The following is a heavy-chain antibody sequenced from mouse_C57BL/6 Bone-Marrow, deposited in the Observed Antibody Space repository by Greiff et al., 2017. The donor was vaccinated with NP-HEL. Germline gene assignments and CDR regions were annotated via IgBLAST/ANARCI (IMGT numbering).Heavy chain of an antibody. J-gene: IGHJ1*03. CDR1: GYTFTSYW. Sequence: QVQLQQSGAELVKPGASVKLSCKASGYTFTSYWMHWVKQRPGRGLEWIGRIDPNSGGSKYNEKFKSKATLTVDKPSSTAYMQLSSLTSEDSAVYYCARWNDGSSYWYFDVWGTGTTVTVSS. CDR3: ARWNDGSSYWYFDV. V-gene: IGHV1-72*01. D-gene: IGHD1-1*01. CDR2: IDPNSGGS.